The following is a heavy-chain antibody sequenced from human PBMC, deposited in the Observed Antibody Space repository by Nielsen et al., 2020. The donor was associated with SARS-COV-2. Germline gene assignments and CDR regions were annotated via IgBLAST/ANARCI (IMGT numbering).Heavy chain of an antibody. D-gene: IGHD6-13*01. V-gene: IGHV4-59*13. CDR2: IYYIGST. Sequence: SATLSLTCTVSGGSIRNYYWTWIRQPPGKGLEWLGYIYYIGSTNYNPSLKSRVSISIDTSKNQFSLKLTSVTAADTAVYYCARGISAAASGNWGQGTLVTVSS. J-gene: IGHJ4*02. CDR3: ARGISAAASGN. CDR1: GGSIRNYY.